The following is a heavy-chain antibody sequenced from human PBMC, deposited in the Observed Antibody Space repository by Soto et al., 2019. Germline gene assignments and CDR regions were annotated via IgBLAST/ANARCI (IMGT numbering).Heavy chain of an antibody. V-gene: IGHV4-4*07. Sequence: QVQLQESGPGLVKPSETLSLTCTVSGGSISSYYWSWIRQPAGKGLEWIGRIYTSGSTNYNPSLKSRVTMSVDTSKNQFSLKLSSVTAADTAVYYCARGVHTYCRSTSCSNWFDPWGQGTLVTVSS. CDR2: IYTSGST. CDR3: ARGVHTYCRSTSCSNWFDP. J-gene: IGHJ5*02. D-gene: IGHD2-2*01. CDR1: GGSISSYY.